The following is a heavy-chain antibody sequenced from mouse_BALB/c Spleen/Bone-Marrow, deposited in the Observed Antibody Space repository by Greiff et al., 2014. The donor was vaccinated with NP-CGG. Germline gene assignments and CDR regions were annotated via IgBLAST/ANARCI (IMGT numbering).Heavy chain of an antibody. CDR2: IDPANGNT. Sequence: VQLQQSGAELVKPGASVKLSCTAPGFNIKDTYMHWVKQRPEQGLEWIGRIDPANGNTKYDPKFQGKATITADTSSNTAYLQLSSLTSEDTAVYYCASYYYGSSSFAYRGQGTLVTVSA. CDR3: ASYYYGSSSFAY. D-gene: IGHD1-1*01. V-gene: IGHV14-3*02. J-gene: IGHJ3*01. CDR1: GFNIKDTY.